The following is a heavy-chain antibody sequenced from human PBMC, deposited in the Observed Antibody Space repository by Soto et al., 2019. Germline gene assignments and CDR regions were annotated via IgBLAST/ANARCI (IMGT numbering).Heavy chain of an antibody. CDR3: AKGEGIRFLEWLPQN. D-gene: IGHD3-3*01. CDR2: ISYDGSNK. V-gene: IGHV3-30*18. Sequence: QVQLVESGGGVVQPGRSLRLSCAASGFTFSSYGMHWVRQAPGKGLEWVAVISYDGSNKYYADSVKGRITISRDNSKNTLYLQMNSLRAEDTAVYYCAKGEGIRFLEWLPQNWGQGTLVTVSS. CDR1: GFTFSSYG. J-gene: IGHJ4*02.